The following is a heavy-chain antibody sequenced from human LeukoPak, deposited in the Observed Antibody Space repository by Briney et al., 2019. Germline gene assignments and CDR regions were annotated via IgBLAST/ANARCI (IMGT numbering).Heavy chain of an antibody. J-gene: IGHJ3*02. V-gene: IGHV3-23*01. Sequence: GGSLRLSCAASGFTFSSYAMSWVRQAPGKGLECVSAISGNGGSTYHADSVKGRFTISRDNSKNTLYLKMNSLRAEDTAVYYCAKDLATTRRDAFDIWGQGTMVTVSS. D-gene: IGHD1-7*01. CDR1: GFTFSSYA. CDR2: ISGNGGST. CDR3: AKDLATTRRDAFDI.